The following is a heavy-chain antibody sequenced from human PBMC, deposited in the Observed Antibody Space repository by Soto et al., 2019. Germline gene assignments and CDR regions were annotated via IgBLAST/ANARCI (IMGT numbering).Heavy chain of an antibody. J-gene: IGHJ3*02. Sequence: QLQLQESGPGLVKPSETLSLTCTVSGGSISSSSYYWGWIRQPPGKGLEWIGSIYYSGSTYYNPSLKSRVTISVDTSKNQFSLKLSSVTAADTAVYYCSICSRANAFDIWGQGTMVTVSS. CDR2: IYYSGST. CDR3: SICSRANAFDI. V-gene: IGHV4-39*01. CDR1: GGSISSSSYY. D-gene: IGHD6-13*01.